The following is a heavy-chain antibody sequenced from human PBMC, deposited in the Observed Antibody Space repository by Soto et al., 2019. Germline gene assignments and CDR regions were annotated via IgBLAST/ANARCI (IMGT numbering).Heavy chain of an antibody. CDR2: ISGSGGST. V-gene: IGHV3-23*01. D-gene: IGHD3-16*01. CDR3: AKDGGPIGAFDI. J-gene: IGHJ3*02. Sequence: EVQLLESGGGLVQPGGSLRLSCAASGFTFSSYAMSWVRQVPGKGLEWVSVISGSGGSTYYADSVKGRFTISRDNSKNTLYLQMNSLRAEDTAVYYCAKDGGPIGAFDIWGQGTMVTVSS. CDR1: GFTFSSYA.